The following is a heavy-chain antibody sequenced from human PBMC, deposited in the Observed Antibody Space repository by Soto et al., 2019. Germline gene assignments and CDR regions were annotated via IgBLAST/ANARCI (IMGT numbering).Heavy chain of an antibody. D-gene: IGHD3-22*01. CDR3: ASEGPRYYDSSGDAFDI. V-gene: IGHV1-69*02. Sequence: QVQLVQSGAEVKKPGSSVKVSCKASGGTFSSYTISWVRQAPGQGLEWMGRIIPILGIANYAEKFQGRVTITADKSTSTAYMELSSLRSEDTAVYYCASEGPRYYDSSGDAFDIWGQGTMVTVSS. CDR1: GGTFSSYT. CDR2: IIPILGIA. J-gene: IGHJ3*02.